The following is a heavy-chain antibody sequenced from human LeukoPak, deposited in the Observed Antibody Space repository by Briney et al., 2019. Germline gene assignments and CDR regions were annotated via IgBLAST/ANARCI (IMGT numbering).Heavy chain of an antibody. Sequence: SETLSLTCTVSGGSITTYYWGWIRQPPGKGLEWIGYFYYSGSTTYNPSLESRVTISEDTYNNQFSLKVSSVTAADTAGYYCARVIQGTTIDSWGQGTLVTVSS. V-gene: IGHV4-59*01. CDR3: ARVIQGTTIDS. J-gene: IGHJ4*02. D-gene: IGHD5-24*01. CDR1: GGSITTYY. CDR2: FYYSGST.